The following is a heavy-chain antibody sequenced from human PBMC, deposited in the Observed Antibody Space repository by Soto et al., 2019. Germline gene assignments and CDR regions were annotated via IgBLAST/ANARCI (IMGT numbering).Heavy chain of an antibody. V-gene: IGHV3-23*01. J-gene: IGHJ5*02. D-gene: IGHD3-10*01. CDR2: IGGSGGDT. CDR3: ASGSGSYPKYNWFDP. Sequence: GGSLRLSCAASGFTFSSYAMTWVRQAPGKGLEWVSAIGGSGGDTYYADSVKGRFTISRDNSRNTLYLQMNSLRAEDTAVYYCASGSGSYPKYNWFDPWGQGTLVTVSS. CDR1: GFTFSSYA.